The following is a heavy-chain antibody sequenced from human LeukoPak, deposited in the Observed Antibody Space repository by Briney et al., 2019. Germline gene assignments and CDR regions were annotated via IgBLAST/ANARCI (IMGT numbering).Heavy chain of an antibody. D-gene: IGHD6-19*01. J-gene: IGHJ5*02. Sequence: SETLSLTCTVSGGSISSSSYYWGWIRQPPGKGLEWIGSIYYSGSTYYNPSLKSRVTISVDTSKNQFSLKLSSVTAADTAVYYCARHEANSSGWPRWGFDPWGQGTLVTVSS. V-gene: IGHV4-39*01. CDR1: GGSISSSSYY. CDR2: IYYSGST. CDR3: ARHEANSSGWPRWGFDP.